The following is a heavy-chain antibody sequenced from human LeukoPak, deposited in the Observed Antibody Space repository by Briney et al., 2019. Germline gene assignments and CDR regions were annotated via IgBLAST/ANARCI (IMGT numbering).Heavy chain of an antibody. CDR3: ARALEPSIAVIDY. CDR2: ISGSSTYI. J-gene: IGHJ4*02. Sequence: PGGSLRLSCAASGFTFSSYSMNWVRQTPGKGLDWVSSISGSSTYIYCADSVKGRFTISRDNAKNSLYLQMNSLRAEDTAVYYCARALEPSIAVIDYWGQGTLVTVSS. V-gene: IGHV3-21*01. D-gene: IGHD6-19*01. CDR1: GFTFSSYS.